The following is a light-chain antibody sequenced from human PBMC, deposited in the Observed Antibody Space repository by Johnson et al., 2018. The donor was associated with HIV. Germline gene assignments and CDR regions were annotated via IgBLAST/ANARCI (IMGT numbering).Light chain of an antibody. Sequence: QSVLTQPPSVSAAPRQRVTISCSGNSSNMGNNYVSWYQQVPGTVPKLLIYDNNKRPSGIPGRFSGSKSGTSATLGITGLQTGDEADYYCGTWDSSLSAYVFGTGTKVTVL. V-gene: IGLV1-51*01. CDR1: SSNMGNNY. J-gene: IGLJ1*01. CDR2: DNN. CDR3: GTWDSSLSAYV.